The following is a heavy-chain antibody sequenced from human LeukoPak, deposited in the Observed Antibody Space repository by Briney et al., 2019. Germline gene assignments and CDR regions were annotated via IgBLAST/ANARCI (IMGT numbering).Heavy chain of an antibody. CDR1: GYTFTSYG. D-gene: IGHD2-15*01. CDR2: ISAYNGNT. Sequence: GASVKVSCKASGYTFTSYGISWVRQAPGQGLEWMGWISAYNGNTNYAQKFQGRVTMTRDTSISTAYMELSRLRSDDTAVYYCARESLSGGSGYYFDYWGQGTLVTVSS. V-gene: IGHV1-18*01. J-gene: IGHJ4*02. CDR3: ARESLSGGSGYYFDY.